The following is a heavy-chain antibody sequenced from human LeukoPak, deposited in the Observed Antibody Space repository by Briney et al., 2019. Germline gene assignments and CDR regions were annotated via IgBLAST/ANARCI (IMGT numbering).Heavy chain of an antibody. Sequence: SQTLSLTCAISGDSVSSKSATWNWIRQSPSRGLEWLGRTYYKSKWNNDYAISVKSRITITPDTPKNQFSLHLNSVTPEDTAVYYCAKGCLYCTGGSPDYWGQGTRVTVSS. CDR3: AKGCLYCTGGSPDY. J-gene: IGHJ4*02. CDR2: TYYKSKWNN. CDR1: GDSVSSKSAT. V-gene: IGHV6-1*01. D-gene: IGHD2-8*02.